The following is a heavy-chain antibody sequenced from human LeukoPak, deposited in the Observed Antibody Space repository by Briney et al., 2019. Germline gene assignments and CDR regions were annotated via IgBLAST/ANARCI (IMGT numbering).Heavy chain of an antibody. D-gene: IGHD1-26*01. CDR2: ISWNRGSI. V-gene: IGHV3-9*01. Sequence: GGSLRLSCAASGFIFDEYAMHWVRHAPGKGLEWVSSISWNRGSIAYADSVKGRFTISRDNSKNSLFLQMNGLGPEDTALYYCAKGNSGSYSYYFDCWGQGTLVTVSS. CDR3: AKGNSGSYSYYFDC. J-gene: IGHJ4*02. CDR1: GFIFDEYA.